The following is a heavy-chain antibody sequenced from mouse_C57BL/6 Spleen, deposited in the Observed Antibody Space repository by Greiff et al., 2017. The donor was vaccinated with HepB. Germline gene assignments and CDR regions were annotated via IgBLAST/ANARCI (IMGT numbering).Heavy chain of an antibody. V-gene: IGHV3-6*01. CDR2: ISYDGSN. Sequence: EVHLVESGPGLVKPSQSLSLTCSVTGYSITSGYYWNWIRQFPGNKLEWMGYISYDGSNNYNPSLKNRIPITRDTSKNQFLLKLNSVTTEDTATYYCARDYYGSRPFDYWGQGTTLTVSS. CDR1: GYSITSGYY. D-gene: IGHD1-1*01. CDR3: ARDYYGSRPFDY. J-gene: IGHJ2*01.